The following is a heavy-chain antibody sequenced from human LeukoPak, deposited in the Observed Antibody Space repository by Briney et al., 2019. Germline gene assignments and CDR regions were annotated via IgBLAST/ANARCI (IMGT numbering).Heavy chain of an antibody. J-gene: IGHJ4*02. CDR1: GGSISSYY. V-gene: IGHV4-59*08. D-gene: IGHD3-10*01. CDR2: IYYSGST. CDR3: ARGRGSLTY. Sequence: PSETMSVACTVSGGSISSYYWSWIRQPPGKGLEWIGYIYYSGSTNYNPSLKSRVTISVDTSKNQFSLELSSVTAADTAVYYCARGRGSLTYWGQGAMATVSS.